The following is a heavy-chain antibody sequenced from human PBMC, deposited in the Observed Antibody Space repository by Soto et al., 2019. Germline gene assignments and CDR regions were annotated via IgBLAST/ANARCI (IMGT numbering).Heavy chain of an antibody. CDR1: GGSFSGYY. V-gene: IGHV4-34*01. Sequence: QVQLQQWGAGLLKPSETLSLTCAVYGGSFSGYYWSWIRQPPGKGLEWIGEINHSGSTNYNPSLKSRATISVDTSKNQFSLKLSSVTAADTAVYYCARSGYGDWFGLRRLTPKRGVDYWGQGTLVTVSS. D-gene: IGHD4-17*01. CDR3: ARSGYGDWFGLRRLTPKRGVDY. CDR2: INHSGST. J-gene: IGHJ4*02.